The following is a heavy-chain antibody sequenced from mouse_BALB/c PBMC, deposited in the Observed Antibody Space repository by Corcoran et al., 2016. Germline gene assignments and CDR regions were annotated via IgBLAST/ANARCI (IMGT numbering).Heavy chain of an antibody. V-gene: IGHV14-3*02. CDR1: GFNIKATY. CDR2: IDPANGDT. J-gene: IGHJ1*01. CDR3: ARWDWYFDV. Sequence: EVQLQQSGAELVTPGASVKLSCTPYGFNIKATYMHWLKQRPEQGLGWIGRIDPANGDTKYDPKFQGKATITADTSSNTAYLQLSSLTSEDTAVYYCARWDWYFDVWGAGTTVTVSS.